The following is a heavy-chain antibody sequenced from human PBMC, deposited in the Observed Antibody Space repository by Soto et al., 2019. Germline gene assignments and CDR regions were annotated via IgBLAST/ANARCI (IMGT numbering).Heavy chain of an antibody. CDR2: IKQDGSEK. J-gene: IGHJ4*02. Sequence: GGPLRLSCAASGFTFSSYWMSWVRQAPGKGLEWVANIKQDGSEKYYVDSVKGRFTISRDNAKNSLYLQMNSLRAEDTAVYYCARDPRTKNLDYWGQGTLVTVSS. CDR1: GFTFSSYW. CDR3: ARDPRTKNLDY. V-gene: IGHV3-7*01.